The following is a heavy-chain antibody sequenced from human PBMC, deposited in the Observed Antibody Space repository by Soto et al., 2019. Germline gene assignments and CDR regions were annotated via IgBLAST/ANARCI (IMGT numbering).Heavy chain of an antibody. V-gene: IGHV3-66*01. CDR1: GFSVTNNY. CDR2: INIGGNT. D-gene: IGHD2-2*01. CDR3: ARGRGSTGYLGREHYFDY. J-gene: IGHJ4*02. Sequence: EVQVVESGGGLVQPGGSLRLSCAASGFSVTNNYMNWVRQAPGKGLEWVSIINIGGNTYYAGSVKDRFTISRDNSRNTLYLHMDSLRARDTAVYYCARGRGSTGYLGREHYFDYWGQGTLVTVSP.